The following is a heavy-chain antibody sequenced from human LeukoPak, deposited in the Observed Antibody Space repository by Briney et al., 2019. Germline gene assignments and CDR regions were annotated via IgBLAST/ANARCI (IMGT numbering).Heavy chain of an antibody. Sequence: GASVKVSCKASGGTFSSYAISWVRQAPGQGLEWMGWINPNSGGTNYAQKFQGRVTMTRDTSISTAYMELSRLRSDDTAVYYCARGIAAAGGLWFDPWGQGTLVTVSS. CDR1: GGTFSSYA. V-gene: IGHV1-2*02. CDR3: ARGIAAAGGLWFDP. CDR2: INPNSGGT. D-gene: IGHD6-13*01. J-gene: IGHJ5*02.